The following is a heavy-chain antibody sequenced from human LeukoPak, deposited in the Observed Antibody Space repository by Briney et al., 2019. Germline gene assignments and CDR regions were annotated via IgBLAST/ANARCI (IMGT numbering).Heavy chain of an antibody. D-gene: IGHD3-10*01. V-gene: IGHV3-74*01. J-gene: IGHJ1*01. Sequence: PGGSLRLSCEASGLTFSNSWMRWVRQAPGKGLVWVSRISNEGTTISYADSVKGRFTISRDNAKNTLYLQMNSLRAEDTAVYYCARVSGLGMNEYYQHWGQGTLVTVAS. CDR1: GLTFSNSW. CDR3: ARVSGLGMNEYYQH. CDR2: ISNEGTTI.